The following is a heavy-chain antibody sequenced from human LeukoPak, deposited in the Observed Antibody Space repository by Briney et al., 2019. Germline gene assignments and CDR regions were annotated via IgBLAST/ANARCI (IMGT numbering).Heavy chain of an antibody. CDR3: ARGRYYFDY. V-gene: IGHV3-74*01. Sequence: GGSPRLSCAASGFTFSTYWVHWVRQAPGKGLVWVSHFNSDGSSTSYADSVKGRFTISRDNAKNTLYLQMNSLRVEDTAVYYCARGRYYFDYWGQGTLVTVSS. CDR2: FNSDGSST. D-gene: IGHD4-17*01. CDR1: GFTFSTYW. J-gene: IGHJ4*02.